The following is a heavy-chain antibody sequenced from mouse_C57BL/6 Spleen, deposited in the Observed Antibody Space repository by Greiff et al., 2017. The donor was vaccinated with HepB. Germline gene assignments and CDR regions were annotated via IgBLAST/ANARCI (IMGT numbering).Heavy chain of an antibody. Sequence: VQLQESGAELARPGASVKLSCKASGYTFTSYGISWVKQRTGQGLEWIGEIYPRSGNTYYNEKFKGKATLTADKSSSTAYMELRSLTSEDSAVYFCARYYDYYAMDYWGQGTSVTVSS. J-gene: IGHJ4*01. CDR3: ARYYDYYAMDY. V-gene: IGHV1-81*01. CDR2: IYPRSGNT. CDR1: GYTFTSYG. D-gene: IGHD1-1*02.